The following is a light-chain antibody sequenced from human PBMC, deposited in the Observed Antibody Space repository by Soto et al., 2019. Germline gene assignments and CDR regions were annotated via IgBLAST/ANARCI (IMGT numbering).Light chain of an antibody. J-gene: IGKJ1*01. CDR3: QQYNNWPWT. Sequence: EIGRSRSSATLSVSPGERATLSCRASQSVSSNLAWYQQKPGQAPRLLIYGASTRATGIPDRFSGSGSGTEFTLTISSLQSEDFAVYYCQQYNNWPWTCGQGTKVDI. CDR2: GAS. V-gene: IGKV3-15*01. CDR1: QSVSSN.